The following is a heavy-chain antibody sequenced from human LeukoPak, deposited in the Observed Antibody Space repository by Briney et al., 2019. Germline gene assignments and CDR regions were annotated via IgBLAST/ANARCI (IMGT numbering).Heavy chain of an antibody. CDR2: IWYDGSNK. CDR3: ARGRDSGYDLFDY. CDR1: GFTFSSYG. Sequence: GGSLRLSCAASGFTFSSYGMHWVRQAPGKGLEWVAVIWYDGSNKYYADSVKGRFTISRDNSKNTLYLQMNSLSAEDTAVYYCARGRDSGYDLFDYWGQGTLVTVSS. D-gene: IGHD5-12*01. V-gene: IGHV3-33*01. J-gene: IGHJ4*02.